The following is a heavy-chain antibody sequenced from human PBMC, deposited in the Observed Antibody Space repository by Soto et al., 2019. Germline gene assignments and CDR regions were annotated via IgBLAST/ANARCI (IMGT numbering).Heavy chain of an antibody. D-gene: IGHD6-19*01. CDR2: IYYSGST. V-gene: IGHV4-30-4*01. Sequence: SETLSLTCTVSGGSISSGDYYWSWIRQPPGKGLEWIGYIYYSGSTYYNPSLKSRVTISVDTSKNQFSLKLSSVTAADTAVYYCDRVRKSSGWRDAFDIWGQGTMVTVSS. CDR1: GGSISSGDYY. J-gene: IGHJ3*02. CDR3: DRVRKSSGWRDAFDI.